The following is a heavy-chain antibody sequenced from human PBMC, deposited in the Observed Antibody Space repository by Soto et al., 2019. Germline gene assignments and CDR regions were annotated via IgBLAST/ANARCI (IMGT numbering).Heavy chain of an antibody. D-gene: IGHD6-6*01. CDR1: GGSISSGDYY. CDR3: ARGGKESIAARPGGYYYYYYGMDV. Sequence: PSETLSLTCTVSGGSISSGDYYWSWIRQPPGKGLEWIGYIYYSGSTYYNPSLKSRVTISVDTSKNQFSLKLSSVTAADTAVYYCARGGKESIAARPGGYYYYYYGMDVWGQGTTVTVSS. J-gene: IGHJ6*02. V-gene: IGHV4-30-4*01. CDR2: IYYSGST.